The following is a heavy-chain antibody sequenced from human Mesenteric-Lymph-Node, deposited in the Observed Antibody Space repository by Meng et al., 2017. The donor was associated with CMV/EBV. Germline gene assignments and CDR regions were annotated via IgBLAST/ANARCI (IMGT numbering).Heavy chain of an antibody. V-gene: IGHV3-53*01. CDR1: GLTVSYNY. J-gene: IGHJ4*02. CDR3: ARVNSGDWGVSYFDY. CDR2: FYTGGST. D-gene: IGHD7-27*01. Sequence: GGSLRLSCAASGLTVSYNYMIWVRQAPGKGLEWVSLFYTGGSTHYTDSVKGRFTISRDNSKNTLFLQMNSLRAEDTAVYYCARVNSGDWGVSYFDYRGQGTLVTVSS.